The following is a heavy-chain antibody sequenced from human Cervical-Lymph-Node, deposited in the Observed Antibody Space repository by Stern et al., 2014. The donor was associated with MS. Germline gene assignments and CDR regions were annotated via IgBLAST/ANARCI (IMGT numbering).Heavy chain of an antibody. CDR1: GYTFTSHG. J-gene: IGHJ3*02. D-gene: IGHD2-15*01. CDR3: ARGLLGSENAFDI. Sequence: QVQLPQSGPDVKKPPPSLKLPCNASGYTFTSHGISWVRQAPGQGLDRMGWISAYNGNTNYAQKLQGRVTMTTDTSTSTAYMELRSLRSDDTAVYYCARGLLGSENAFDIWGQGTMVTVSS. CDR2: ISAYNGNT. V-gene: IGHV1-18*04.